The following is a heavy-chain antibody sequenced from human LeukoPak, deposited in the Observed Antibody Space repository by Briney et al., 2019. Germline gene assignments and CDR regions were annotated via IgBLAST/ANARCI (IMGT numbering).Heavy chain of an antibody. J-gene: IGHJ3*02. D-gene: IGHD3-3*01. Sequence: GASVKVSCKASGYTFTGYYMHWVRQAPEQGLEWMGWINPSSGGTNYAQKFQGRVTITRDTSLSTAYMELSRLRSDDTAVYYCARLAYYDFWSGYNYAFDIWGQGTMVTVSS. CDR2: INPSSGGT. V-gene: IGHV1-2*02. CDR3: ARLAYYDFWSGYNYAFDI. CDR1: GYTFTGYY.